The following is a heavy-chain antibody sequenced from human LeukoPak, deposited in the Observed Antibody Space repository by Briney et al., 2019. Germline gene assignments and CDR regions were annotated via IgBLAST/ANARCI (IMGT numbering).Heavy chain of an antibody. CDR1: GGSISSGSYY. V-gene: IGHV4-61*02. J-gene: IGHJ4*02. CDR3: ARGRTDSRGWYPLFDY. D-gene: IGHD6-19*01. CDR2: IYISGST. Sequence: SETLSLTCSVSGGSISSGSYYWSWIRQPAGKGLEWIGRIYISGSTNYNPSLKSRVTISVDTSKNQFSLKLSSVTAADTAVYYCARGRTDSRGWYPLFDYWGQGTLVTVSS.